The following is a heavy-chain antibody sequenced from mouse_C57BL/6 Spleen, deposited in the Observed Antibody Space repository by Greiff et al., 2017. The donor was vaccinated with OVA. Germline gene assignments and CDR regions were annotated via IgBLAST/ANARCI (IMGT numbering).Heavy chain of an antibody. Sequence: QVQLQQSGPELVKPGASVKISCKASGYAFSSSWMNWVKQRPGKGLEWIGRIYPGDGDTNYNGKLKGKATLTADKSSSTAYMQLSSLTSEDSAVYFCARRITTVVGPFDYWGQGTTLTVSS. J-gene: IGHJ2*01. D-gene: IGHD1-1*01. CDR1: GYAFSSSW. CDR2: IYPGDGDT. V-gene: IGHV1-82*01. CDR3: ARRITTVVGPFDY.